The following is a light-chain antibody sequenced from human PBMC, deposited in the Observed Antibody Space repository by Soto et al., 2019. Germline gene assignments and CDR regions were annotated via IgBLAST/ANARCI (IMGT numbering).Light chain of an antibody. CDR2: GAS. CDR3: QQTYSDIS. CDR1: RTINTY. V-gene: IGKV1-39*01. Sequence: DVRLTQSPSSLSASVGDTITITCRASRTINTYLNWFQQKPGEPPRLLIYGASTLHDGVPSRFSCSGSRADFTLTISGLQPEDFASYHCQQTYSDISFGGGTKV. J-gene: IGKJ4*01.